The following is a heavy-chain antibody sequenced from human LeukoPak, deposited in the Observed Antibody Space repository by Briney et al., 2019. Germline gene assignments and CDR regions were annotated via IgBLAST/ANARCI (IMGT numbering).Heavy chain of an antibody. Sequence: AGGSLRLSCAASGFTFDDYAMHWVRQAPGKGLEWVSGISWNSGGIGYADSVKGRFTISRDNAKNSLYLQMNSLRAEDTALYYCAKDTYGDYPGVFDYWGQGTLVTVSS. J-gene: IGHJ4*02. CDR1: GFTFDDYA. CDR2: ISWNSGGI. V-gene: IGHV3-9*01. CDR3: AKDTYGDYPGVFDY. D-gene: IGHD4-17*01.